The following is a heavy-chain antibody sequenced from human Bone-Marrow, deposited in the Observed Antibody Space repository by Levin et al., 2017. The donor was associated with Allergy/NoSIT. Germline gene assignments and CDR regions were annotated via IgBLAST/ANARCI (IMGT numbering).Heavy chain of an antibody. J-gene: IGHJ4*02. Sequence: PGGSLRLSCGASGFTFSSYGMNWVRQTPGKGLEWISSISIGGVYIYYADSVKGRFTISRDNAENSLYLQMNNLRTEDTAVYYCARETAALIDSWGQGTLVTVSS. CDR3: ARETAALIDS. V-gene: IGHV3-21*06. CDR2: ISIGGVYI. CDR1: GFTFSSYG. D-gene: IGHD6-13*01.